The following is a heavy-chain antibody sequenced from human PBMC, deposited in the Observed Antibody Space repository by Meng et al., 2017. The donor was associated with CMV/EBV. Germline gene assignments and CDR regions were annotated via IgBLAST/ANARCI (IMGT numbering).Heavy chain of an antibody. CDR2: IKQDGSEK. V-gene: IGHV3-7*01. Sequence: GESLKIPCAASGFTFSSYWMSWVRQAPGKGLEWVANIKQDGSEKYYVDSVKGRFTISRDNAKNSLYLQMNSLRAENTAVYYWARDLTRGTISCGGMDVWGQGTTVTVSS. J-gene: IGHJ6*02. CDR1: GFTFSSYW. CDR3: ARDLTRGTISCGGMDV. D-gene: IGHD3-3*01.